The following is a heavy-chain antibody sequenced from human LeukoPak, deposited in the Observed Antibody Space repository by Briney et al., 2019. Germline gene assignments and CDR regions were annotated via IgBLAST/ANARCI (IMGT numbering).Heavy chain of an antibody. D-gene: IGHD2-2*01. Sequence: SVKVSCKTSGGTFNSYTVSWVRQAPGQGLEWMGGIIPILGTAKYAQKFQGRVTVTEDESTRTAYMELSNLRSEDTAVYYCARDGEWYCSSTSCYQHYFDYWGQGTLVTVSS. CDR3: ARDGEWYCSSTSCYQHYFDY. J-gene: IGHJ4*02. CDR1: GGTFNSYT. V-gene: IGHV1-69*16. CDR2: IIPILGTA.